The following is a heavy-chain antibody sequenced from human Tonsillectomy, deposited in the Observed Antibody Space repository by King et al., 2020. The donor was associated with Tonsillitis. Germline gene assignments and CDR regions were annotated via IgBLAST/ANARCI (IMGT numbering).Heavy chain of an antibody. CDR1: GFTFRNYD. CDR3: AKDQGAGYFDTGRGAFDI. CDR2: INTGMPYI. V-gene: IGHV3-21*01. J-gene: IGHJ3*02. D-gene: IGHD3-22*01. Sequence: VQLVESGGGLVKPGGSLRLSCSTSGFTFRNYDINLVRQAPGGGLEWVPSINTGMPYIYYPNSVKGRFTISRDNANHSLFLQLNSLSAGDTAVYFCAKDQGAGYFDTGRGAFDIWGQGTMVTVSS.